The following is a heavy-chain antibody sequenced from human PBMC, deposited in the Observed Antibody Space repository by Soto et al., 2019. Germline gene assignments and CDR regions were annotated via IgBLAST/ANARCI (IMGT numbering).Heavy chain of an antibody. V-gene: IGHV3-21*01. CDR2: ISSSSSYI. CDR1: GFTFSSYS. J-gene: IGHJ3*02. CDR3: ARDSDSGDTTHAFDI. D-gene: IGHD4-17*01. Sequence: EVQLVESGGGLVKPGGSLRLSCAASGFTFSSYSMNWVRQAPGKGLEWVSSISSSSSYIYYADSVKGRFTISRDNAKNSLYLQMNNLRAEDTAVYYCARDSDSGDTTHAFDIWGQGTMVTVSS.